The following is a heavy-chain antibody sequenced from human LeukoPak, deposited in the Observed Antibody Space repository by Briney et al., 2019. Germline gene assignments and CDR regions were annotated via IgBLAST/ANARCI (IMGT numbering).Heavy chain of an antibody. J-gene: IGHJ4*02. CDR3: VMFASSGC. CDR1: AFTFSSNW. V-gene: IGHV3-7*05. CDR2: INPYGSAK. D-gene: IGHD3-10*01. Sequence: PGGALRLSCAASAFTFSSNWMGWVRQAPGKVLEWVANINPYGSAKFYVDCMKGRFTISRDNANNSLQLQLKSLSAEETAVYSRVMFASSGCWGQGTLVTVS.